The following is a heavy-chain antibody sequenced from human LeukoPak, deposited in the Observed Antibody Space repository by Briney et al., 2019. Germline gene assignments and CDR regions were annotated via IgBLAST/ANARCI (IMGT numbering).Heavy chain of an antibody. CDR3: ARDSWSSPSWRPSVTAV. Sequence: GGSLRLSCAASGFTFSSYGMHWVRQAPGKGLEWVAVIWYDGSNKYYADSVKGRFTISRDNSKNTLYLQMNSLRAEDTAVYYCARDSWSSPSWRPSVTAVWAKGTTPPVPS. J-gene: IGHJ6*03. V-gene: IGHV3-33*01. D-gene: IGHD2-2*01. CDR2: IWYDGSNK. CDR1: GFTFSSYG.